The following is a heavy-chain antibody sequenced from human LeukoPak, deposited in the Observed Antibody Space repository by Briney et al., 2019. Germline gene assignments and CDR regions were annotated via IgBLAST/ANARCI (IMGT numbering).Heavy chain of an antibody. CDR1: GYSFTSYW. CDR3: ARQATVTTRWFDP. Sequence: GESLKISCKGSGYSFTSYWIGWVRQMPGKGLEWMGIIYPGDSDTRYSPSFQGQVTISADKSISTAYLQWSSLKASDTAMYYRARQATVTTRWFDPWGQGTLVTVSS. J-gene: IGHJ5*02. V-gene: IGHV5-51*01. CDR2: IYPGDSDT. D-gene: IGHD4-17*01.